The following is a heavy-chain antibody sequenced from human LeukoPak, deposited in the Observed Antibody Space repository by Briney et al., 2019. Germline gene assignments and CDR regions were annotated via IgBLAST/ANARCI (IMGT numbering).Heavy chain of an antibody. Sequence: GGSLRLSCAASGFTFSRYAMSWVRQAPGKGLEWVSVISGSGDKTYYADSVKGRFTISRDNSKNTLYLQMNSLRAEDTAVYYCAKYCSSSSCYRLGVFDYWGQGALVTVSS. CDR2: ISGSGDKT. CDR1: GFTFSRYA. D-gene: IGHD2-2*01. CDR3: AKYCSSSSCYRLGVFDY. V-gene: IGHV3-23*01. J-gene: IGHJ4*02.